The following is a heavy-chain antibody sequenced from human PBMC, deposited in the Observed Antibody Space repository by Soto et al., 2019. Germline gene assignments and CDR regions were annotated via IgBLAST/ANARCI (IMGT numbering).Heavy chain of an antibody. CDR1: GFTFSNYG. CDR3: ARDAEYSGNGMDF. CDR2: ILNDGSNR. J-gene: IGHJ6*02. Sequence: QVQLVESGGGVVQPGRSLRLSCAASGFTFSNYGMHWVRQAPGKGLEWVAVILNDGSNRYHADSVKDRFTISRDNSKNTLYLQMNSLRAEDTAVYYCARDAEYSGNGMDFWGQGNTVTVS. D-gene: IGHD3-10*01. V-gene: IGHV3-33*01.